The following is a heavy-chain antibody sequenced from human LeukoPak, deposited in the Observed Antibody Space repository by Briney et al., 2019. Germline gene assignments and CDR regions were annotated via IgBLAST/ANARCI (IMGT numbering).Heavy chain of an antibody. J-gene: IGHJ3*02. CDR1: GGSFSGYY. Sequence: SETLSLTCAVYGGSFSGYYWSWIRQPPGKGLEWIGEINHSGSTNYNPSLKSRVTISVDTAKNQFSLKLSSVTAADTAVYYCARTASGSYGGRDAFDIWGQGTMVTVSS. CDR2: INHSGST. D-gene: IGHD1-26*01. CDR3: ARTASGSYGGRDAFDI. V-gene: IGHV4-34*01.